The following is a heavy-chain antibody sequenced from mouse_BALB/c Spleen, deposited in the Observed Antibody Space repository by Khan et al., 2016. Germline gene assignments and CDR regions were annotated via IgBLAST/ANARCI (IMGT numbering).Heavy chain of an antibody. CDR1: GFDFSRYW. D-gene: IGHD2-2*01. J-gene: IGHJ2*01. CDR3: ERQGDYGFDVY. V-gene: IGHV4-1*02. Sequence: EVKLLESGGGLVQPGGSLKLSCAASGFDFSRYWMSWVRQAPGKGLEWIGEINPDSSTINYTPSLKDKFIISRDNAKNTLYLQMSKVRSEDTALXYCERQGDYGFDVYWGKGTTLTVSS. CDR2: INPDSSTI.